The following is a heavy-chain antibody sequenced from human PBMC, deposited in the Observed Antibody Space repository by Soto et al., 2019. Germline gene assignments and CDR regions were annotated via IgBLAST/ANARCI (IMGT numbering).Heavy chain of an antibody. CDR2: ISYDGSNK. CDR3: AKDYDFWSGYYTVFWFDP. J-gene: IGHJ5*02. CDR1: GFTFSSYG. V-gene: IGHV3-30*18. D-gene: IGHD3-3*01. Sequence: PGGSLRLSCAASGFTFSSYGMHWVRQAPGKGLEWVAVISYDGSNKYYADSVKGRFTISRDNSKNTLYLQMNSLRAEDTAVYYCAKDYDFWSGYYTVFWFDPWGQGTLVTVSS.